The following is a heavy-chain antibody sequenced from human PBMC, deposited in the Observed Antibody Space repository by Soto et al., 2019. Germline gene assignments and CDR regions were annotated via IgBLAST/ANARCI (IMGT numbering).Heavy chain of an antibody. D-gene: IGHD2-2*01. Sequence: SETLSLTCTVSGASISNYYWSWVRQPPGKGLEWIAYIHYNGNTNYNPSLTSRVTMSLDTSKNQFSLKLLSVTAADTAVYYCASLPCQLSSESCTSCCDFGQWGQGTLVTVSS. CDR3: ASLPCQLSSESCTSCCDFGQ. CDR1: GASISNYY. CDR2: IHYNGNT. J-gene: IGHJ4*02. V-gene: IGHV4-59*01.